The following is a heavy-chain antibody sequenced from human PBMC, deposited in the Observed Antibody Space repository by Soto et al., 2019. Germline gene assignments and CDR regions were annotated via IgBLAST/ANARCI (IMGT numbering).Heavy chain of an antibody. D-gene: IGHD6-19*01. Sequence: PGESPKISCKGSGYSFTSYWIGWVRQMPGKGLEGMGIIYPGDSDTRYSPSFQGQVTISADKSISTAYLQWSRLKASDTAMYYCARRLSGYSSGWYAGWFDPWGQGTLVTVSS. J-gene: IGHJ5*02. CDR1: GYSFTSYW. V-gene: IGHV5-51*01. CDR2: IYPGDSDT. CDR3: ARRLSGYSSGWYAGWFDP.